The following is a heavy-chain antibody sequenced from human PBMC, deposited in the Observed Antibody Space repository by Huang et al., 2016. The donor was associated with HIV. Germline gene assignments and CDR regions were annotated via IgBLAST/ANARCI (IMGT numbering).Heavy chain of an antibody. CDR2: INHAGGT. D-gene: IGHD3-16*01. CDR1: GGSFSGYF. J-gene: IGHJ5*01. V-gene: IGHV4-34*02. CDR3: AREIMISFGGPFDS. Sequence: QVQLEQWGAGLLKPSETLSLTCAVYGGSFSGYFWIWSRQSPGKGLEWIGQINHAGGTDSTPSLKSRATISVDTSKNQFSLKLTSVTAADTAIYYCAREIMISFGGPFDSWGHGNLVTVSS.